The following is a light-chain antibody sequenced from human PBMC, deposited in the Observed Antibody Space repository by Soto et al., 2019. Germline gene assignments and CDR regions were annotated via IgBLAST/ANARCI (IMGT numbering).Light chain of an antibody. CDR3: SSYSSSSLWV. CDR2: EVK. Sequence: QSALTQPASVSGSPGQSITISCSGSSSDLGAHDYVSWYQHHPGKAPKLIIFEVKNRPSGVSNRVSGSKSGNTASLTISELQAEDEADYYCSSYSSSSLWVFGGGTKLTVL. J-gene: IGLJ3*02. V-gene: IGLV2-14*01. CDR1: SSDLGAHDY.